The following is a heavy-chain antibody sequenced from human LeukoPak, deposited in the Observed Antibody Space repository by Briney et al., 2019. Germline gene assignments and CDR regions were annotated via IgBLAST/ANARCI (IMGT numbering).Heavy chain of an antibody. D-gene: IGHD1-1*01. CDR3: ARLANEGTFDY. CDR1: GDSISNYY. J-gene: IGHJ4*02. Sequence: SETLSLTCTVSGDSISNYYWSWIRQPAGKGLEWIGRIYTSGSTNYNPSLKSRVTMSVDTSKNQFSLKLSSVTAADTAVYYCARLANEGTFDYWGQGTLVTVFS. CDR2: IYTSGST. V-gene: IGHV4-4*07.